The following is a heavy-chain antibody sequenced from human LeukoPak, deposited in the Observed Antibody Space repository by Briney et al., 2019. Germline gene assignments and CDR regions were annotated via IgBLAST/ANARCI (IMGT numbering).Heavy chain of an antibody. CDR2: ISGSGGST. V-gene: IGHV3-23*01. Sequence: GGSLRLSCAASGFTFSSYAMSWVRQAPRKGLEWVSAISGSGGSTYYADSVKGRFTISRDKSKNTLSLQMNSLRAEDTAVYYCAQQVGYCSSGSCYFTYWGQGTLVTVSS. CDR1: GFTFSSYA. D-gene: IGHD2-15*01. CDR3: AQQVGYCSSGSCYFTY. J-gene: IGHJ1*01.